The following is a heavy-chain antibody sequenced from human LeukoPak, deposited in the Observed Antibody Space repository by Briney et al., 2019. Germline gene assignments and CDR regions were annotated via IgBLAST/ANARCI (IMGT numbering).Heavy chain of an antibody. CDR2: INSDGSTT. CDR1: GFSLSSYW. V-gene: IGHV3-74*01. J-gene: IGHJ4*02. CDR3: AGRQYRSSWYYFGY. D-gene: IGHD6-13*01. Sequence: GGSLRLSCAASGFSLSSYWMHWVRQAPGKGLVWVSRINSDGSTTNYADSVKGRFTISRDNAKNTLYLQMDSLRAEDTAVYYCAGRQYRSSWYYFGYWGQGTLVTVSS.